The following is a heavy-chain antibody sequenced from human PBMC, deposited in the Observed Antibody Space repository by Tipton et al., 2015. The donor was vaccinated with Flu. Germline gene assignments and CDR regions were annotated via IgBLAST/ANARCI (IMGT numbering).Heavy chain of an antibody. CDR2: ISYDGSNK. CDR3: AKDDSIWGYYETSGYYDS. CDR1: GFTFSNYG. D-gene: IGHD3-22*01. Sequence: CAASGFTFSNYGMHWVRQPPGKGLEWVAIISYDGSNKNYADSVKGRFTISRDNSKNTLYLQMNSLRSDDTSVYYCAKDDSIWGYYETSGYYDSWGQGTLVTASS. V-gene: IGHV3-30*18. J-gene: IGHJ4*02.